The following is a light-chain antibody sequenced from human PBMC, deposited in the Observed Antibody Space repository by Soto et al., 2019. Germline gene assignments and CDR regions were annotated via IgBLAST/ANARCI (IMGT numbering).Light chain of an antibody. V-gene: IGKV3-15*01. CDR3: QRYDSLPLT. CDR1: QRISGN. J-gene: IGKJ4*01. Sequence: QGASASLSCRASQRISGNLAWYQQKPGLSPKLLIYHTSALARGVPARFSGSGSGTEFSLTINSLQSEDSAVYYCQRYDSLPLTFGRGTKVDIK. CDR2: HTS.